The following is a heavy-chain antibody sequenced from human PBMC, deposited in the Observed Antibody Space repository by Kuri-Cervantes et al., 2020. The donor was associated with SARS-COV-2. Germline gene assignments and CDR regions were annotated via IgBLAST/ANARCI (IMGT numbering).Heavy chain of an antibody. V-gene: IGHV4-34*01. Sequence: SQTLSLTCAVYGGSFSDYHWTWIRQPPGMGLEWIGDITQSGGANYNSSLKSRLTISVDTSKNQFSLKLSSVTAADTAVYYCARHSFLGPRGYYDSSGYLGSAFDIWGQGTMVTVSS. CDR1: GGSFSDYH. CDR2: ITQSGGA. CDR3: ARHSFLGPRGYYDSSGYLGSAFDI. J-gene: IGHJ3*02. D-gene: IGHD3-22*01.